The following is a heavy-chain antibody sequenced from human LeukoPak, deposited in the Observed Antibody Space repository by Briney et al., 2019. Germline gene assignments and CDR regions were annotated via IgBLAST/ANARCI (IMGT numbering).Heavy chain of an antibody. CDR3: ARAFWAYGSGRVAFDI. Sequence: PSQTLSLTCTVSGGSLSSGSYYWSWIRQPAGKGLEWIGRIYTSGSTNYNPSLKSRVTISVDTSKNQCSLKLSSVTAADTAVYYCARAFWAYGSGRVAFDIWGQGTMVTVSS. D-gene: IGHD3-10*01. CDR2: IYTSGST. J-gene: IGHJ3*02. CDR1: GGSLSSGSYY. V-gene: IGHV4-61*02.